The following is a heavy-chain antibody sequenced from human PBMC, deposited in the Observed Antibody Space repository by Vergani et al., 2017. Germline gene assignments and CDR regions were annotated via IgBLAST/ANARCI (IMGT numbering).Heavy chain of an antibody. CDR2: ISGSGGST. CDR1: GFPFSSYA. Sequence: EVQLLESGGGLVQPGGSLRLSCAASGFPFSSYAMSWVRQAPGKGLEWVSAISGSGGSTYYADSVKGRFTISRDNSKNTLYLQMNSLRAEDTAVYYCAKGLDSNYDFWSGYYRWDAFDIWGQGTMVTVSS. J-gene: IGHJ3*02. CDR3: AKGLDSNYDFWSGYYRWDAFDI. D-gene: IGHD3-3*01. V-gene: IGHV3-23*01.